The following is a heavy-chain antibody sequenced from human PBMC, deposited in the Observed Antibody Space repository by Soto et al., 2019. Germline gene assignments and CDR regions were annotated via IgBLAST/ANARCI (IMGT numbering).Heavy chain of an antibody. CDR3: AKDEGLYSSSWYPDY. CDR1: GFTFSSYG. V-gene: IGHV3-30*18. CDR2: ISYDGSNK. D-gene: IGHD6-13*01. Sequence: GGSLRLSCAASGFTFSSYGMHWVRQAPGKGLEWVAVISYDGSNKYYADSVKGRFTISRDNSKNTLYLQMNSLRAEDTAVYYCAKDEGLYSSSWYPDYWGQGTLVTVSS. J-gene: IGHJ4*02.